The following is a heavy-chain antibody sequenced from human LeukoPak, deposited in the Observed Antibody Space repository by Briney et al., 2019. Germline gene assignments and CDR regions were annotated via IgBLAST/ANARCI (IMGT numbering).Heavy chain of an antibody. CDR1: GYTFTSYG. D-gene: IGHD2-2*02. CDR3: ASSHDCSSTSCYMPWTYYYYGMDV. CDR2: ISAYNGNT. J-gene: IGHJ6*02. Sequence: ASVKVSCEASGYTFTSYGISWVRQAPGQGLEWMGWISAYNGNTNYAQKLQGRVTMTTDTSTSTAYMELRSLRSDDTAVYYCASSHDCSSTSCYMPWTYYYYGMDVWGQGTTVTVSS. V-gene: IGHV1-18*01.